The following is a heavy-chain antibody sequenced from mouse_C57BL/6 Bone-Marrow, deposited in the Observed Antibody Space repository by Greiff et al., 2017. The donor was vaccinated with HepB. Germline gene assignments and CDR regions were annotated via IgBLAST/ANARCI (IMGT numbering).Heavy chain of an antibody. CDR1: GYTFTSYG. D-gene: IGHD1-1*01. J-gene: IGHJ2*01. CDR3: ARDYGSRDY. V-gene: IGHV1-81*01. Sequence: VHLVESGAELARPGASVKLSCKASGYTFTSYGISWVKQRTGQGLEWIGEIYPRSGNTYYNEKFKGKATLTADKSSSTAYMELRSLTSEDSAVYFCARDYGSRDYWGQGTTLTVSS. CDR2: IYPRSGNT.